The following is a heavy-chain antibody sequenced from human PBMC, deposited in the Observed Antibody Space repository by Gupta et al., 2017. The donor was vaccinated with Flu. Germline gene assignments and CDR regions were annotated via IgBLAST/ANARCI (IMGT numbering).Heavy chain of an antibody. D-gene: IGHD2-21*01. CDR1: GFTFSNAW. J-gene: IGHJ4*02. V-gene: IGHV3-15*01. Sequence: EVQLVESGGGLVKPGGSLRLSCAASGFTFSNAWMSWVRQAPGKGLEWVGRIKSKTDGGTTDYAAPVKGRFTISRDDSKKTRDLKMKSMKTEDTAVYYCTAHDRAYYGPDYGGQGTMVTVYS. CDR3: TAHDRAYYGPDY. CDR2: IKSKTDGGTT.